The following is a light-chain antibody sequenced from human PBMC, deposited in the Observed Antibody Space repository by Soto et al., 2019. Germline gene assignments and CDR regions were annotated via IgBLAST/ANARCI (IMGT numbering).Light chain of an antibody. Sequence: DIVMTQSPDSLAVSLGERATINCKSSQSVLYSSSNKNYLAWYQQKPGQPPKLLIYWASTRESGVPDRFSGSGSGTDFTLTISSLRAEDVAVYYCQQYYTTPFTFGPGTKVEIK. V-gene: IGKV4-1*01. CDR3: QQYYTTPFT. J-gene: IGKJ3*01. CDR2: WAS. CDR1: QSVLYSSSNKNY.